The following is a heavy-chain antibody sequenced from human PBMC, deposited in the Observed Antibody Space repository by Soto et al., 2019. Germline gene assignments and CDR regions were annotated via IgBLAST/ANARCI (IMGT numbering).Heavy chain of an antibody. V-gene: IGHV3-21*01. J-gene: IGHJ6*02. D-gene: IGHD3-10*01. CDR1: VFTCSSYS. CDR2: ISSSSSYI. Sequence: WGSLRLSCSASVFTCSSYSMNWFRQAPGKGLEWVSSISSSSSYIYYADSVKGRFTISRDNAKNSLYLQMNSLRAEDTAVYYCARVYYGSGSYDYYGMDVWGQGTTVTVSS. CDR3: ARVYYGSGSYDYYGMDV.